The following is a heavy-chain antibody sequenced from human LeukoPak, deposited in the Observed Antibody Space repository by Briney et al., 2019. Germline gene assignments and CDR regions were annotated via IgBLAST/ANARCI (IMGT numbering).Heavy chain of an antibody. Sequence: GGSLRLSCVASGFSFSSYTMHWVRQAPGKGLEWMGGFDPEDGETIYAQKFQGRVTMTEDTSTDTAYMELSSLRSEDTAVYYCATGISAAGTDYWGQGTLVTVSS. CDR2: FDPEDGET. D-gene: IGHD6-13*01. CDR3: ATGISAAGTDY. V-gene: IGHV1-24*01. CDR1: GFSFSSYT. J-gene: IGHJ4*02.